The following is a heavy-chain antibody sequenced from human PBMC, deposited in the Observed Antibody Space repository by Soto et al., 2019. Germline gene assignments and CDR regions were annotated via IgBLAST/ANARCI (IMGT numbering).Heavy chain of an antibody. D-gene: IGHD3-22*01. J-gene: IGHJ5*02. CDR2: IIPIFGTA. V-gene: IGHV1-69*13. Sequence: GASVKGLCKASGGTFSSYAISWVRQAPGQGLEWMGGIIPIFGTANYAQKFQGRVTITADESTSTAYMELSSLRSEDTAVYYCARESRLLNWFDPWGQGTLVTVSS. CDR3: ARESRLLNWFDP. CDR1: GGTFSSYA.